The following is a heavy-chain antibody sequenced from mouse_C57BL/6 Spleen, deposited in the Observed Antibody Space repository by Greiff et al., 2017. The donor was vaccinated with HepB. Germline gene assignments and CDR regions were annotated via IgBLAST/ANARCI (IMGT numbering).Heavy chain of an antibody. CDR3: ARAYLGYWYFDV. CDR2: INPNYGTT. Sequence: VHVKQSGPELVKPGASVKISCKASGYSFTDYNMNWVKQSNGKSLEWIGVINPNYGTTSYNQKFKGKATLTVDQSSSTAYMQLNSLTSEDSAVYYCARAYLGYWYFDVWGTGTTVTVSS. J-gene: IGHJ1*03. D-gene: IGHD6-5*01. CDR1: GYSFTDYN. V-gene: IGHV1-39*01.